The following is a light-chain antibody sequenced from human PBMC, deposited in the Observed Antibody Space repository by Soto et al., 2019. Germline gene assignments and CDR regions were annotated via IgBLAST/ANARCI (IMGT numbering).Light chain of an antibody. J-gene: IGKJ3*01. Sequence: EIVLTQSPATLSLSPGERATLSSRASQSVRSYLDSSQQKPGRAPRLLIYDASSMAAGIAARFSGSGSGTGFSLTISSVEPEDFSVYYCQQRGDSFGPGPKVDIK. CDR2: DAS. V-gene: IGKV3-11*01. CDR1: QSVRSY. CDR3: QQRGDS.